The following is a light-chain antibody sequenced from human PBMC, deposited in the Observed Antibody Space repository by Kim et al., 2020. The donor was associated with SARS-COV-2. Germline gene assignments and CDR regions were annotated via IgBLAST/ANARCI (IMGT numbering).Light chain of an antibody. J-gene: IGLJ1*01. Sequence: QRVTISCTGCSSNIGAGFDVHWYQHLPGTAPKLLIFDNTNRPSGVPDRFSGSKSGTSASLAITGLQAEDEADYYCQSYDNSLRGYVFGTGTKVTVL. CDR2: DNT. V-gene: IGLV1-40*01. CDR3: QSYDNSLRGYV. CDR1: SSNIGAGFD.